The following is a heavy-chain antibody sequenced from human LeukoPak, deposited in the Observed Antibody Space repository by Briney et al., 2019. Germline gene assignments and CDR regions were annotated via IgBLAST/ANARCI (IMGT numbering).Heavy chain of an antibody. D-gene: IGHD4-17*01. CDR2: ISYDGSNK. V-gene: IGHV3-30*04. J-gene: IGHJ4*02. Sequence: PGRSLRLSCAASGFTFSSYAMHWVRQAPGKGLEWVAVISYDGSNKYYADSVKGRFTISRDNSKNTLYLQMNSLRAEDTAVYYCAKNYGDCVFDYWGQGTLVTVSS. CDR3: AKNYGDCVFDY. CDR1: GFTFSSYA.